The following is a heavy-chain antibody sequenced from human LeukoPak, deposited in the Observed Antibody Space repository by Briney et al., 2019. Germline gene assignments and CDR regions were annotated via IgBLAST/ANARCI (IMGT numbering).Heavy chain of an antibody. CDR1: GGTFSSYA. J-gene: IGHJ4*02. D-gene: IGHD6-13*01. V-gene: IGHV1-69*01. CDR2: IIPIFGTA. CDR3: ASDSSSWYNVRDY. Sequence: SVKVSCKASGGTFSSYAISWVRQAPGQGLEWMGGIIPIFGTANYAQKFQGRVTITADESTSTAYMELSSLRSEDAAVYYCASDSSSWYNVRDYWGQGTLVTVSS.